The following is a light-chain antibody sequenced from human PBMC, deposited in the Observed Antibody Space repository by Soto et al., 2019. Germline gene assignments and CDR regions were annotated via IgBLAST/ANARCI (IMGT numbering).Light chain of an antibody. J-gene: IGKJ2*01. CDR1: QSVSSSY. V-gene: IGKV3-20*01. CDR3: QQYGSSSYT. Sequence: EIVLTQSPGTLSLSPGERATLSCRASQSVSSSYLAWYQQKPGQAPRLLIYGASSRATGIPDRFSGSGSGTDLTLTIRRLEPENFAVYYCQQYGSSSYTFGQGTKLEIK. CDR2: GAS.